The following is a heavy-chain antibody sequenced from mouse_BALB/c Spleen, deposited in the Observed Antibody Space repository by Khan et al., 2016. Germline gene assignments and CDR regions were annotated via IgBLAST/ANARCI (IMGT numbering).Heavy chain of an antibody. V-gene: IGHV14-3*02. J-gene: IGHJ2*01. CDR1: GFHIKDTY. CDR2: IDPANGNT. Sequence: VQLKESGAELVKPGASVKLSCTASGFHIKDTYMPWVKQRPEQGLEWIGRIDPANGNTKYDPKFQGKAPIPADPSSNTAYLQLSSLKSEDTAFYYSARSNDYWGQGNTLTVSS. CDR3: ARSNDY.